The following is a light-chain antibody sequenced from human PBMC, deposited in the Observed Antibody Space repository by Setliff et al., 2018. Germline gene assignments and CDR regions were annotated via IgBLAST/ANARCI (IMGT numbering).Light chain of an antibody. Sequence: QSVLTQPPSTSGPPGQRVTMSCSGSSSNIRNNYVYWYQQVPGTAPQLLIYNNDKRPSGVPDRFSGSKSGTSASLAISGLRSEDEADYYCAAWDDSLRGYVFGTGTKVTLL. CDR3: AAWDDSLRGYV. CDR1: SSNIRNNY. J-gene: IGLJ1*01. V-gene: IGLV1-47*01. CDR2: NND.